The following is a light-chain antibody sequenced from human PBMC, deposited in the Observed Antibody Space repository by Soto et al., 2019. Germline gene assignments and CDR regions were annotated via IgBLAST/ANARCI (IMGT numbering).Light chain of an antibody. J-gene: IGLJ1*01. V-gene: IGLV2-8*01. CDR2: GVA. CDR3: SSYAGSNNFV. CDR1: SSDVGGYNY. Sequence: QSVLTQPPSASGSPGQSVTISCTGTSSDVGGYNYVSWFQQHPGKAPKVIIYGVANRPSGVPDRFSGSKSGNTASLTGSGLQAEDEADYYCSSYAGSNNFVFGTGTKLTVL.